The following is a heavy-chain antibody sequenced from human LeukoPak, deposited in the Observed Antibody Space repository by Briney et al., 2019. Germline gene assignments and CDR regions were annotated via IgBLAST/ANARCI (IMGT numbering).Heavy chain of an antibody. CDR1: GFLFSSFE. Sequence: GGSLRLSCAASGFLFSSFEVNWVRQAPGKGPEWVGFIRSKAYGGTTEYAASVKGRFTISRDDSKSIAYLQMNSLKTEDTAVYYCTRDRPYCSGGTCYFYYYYYMDVWGKGTTVTVSS. D-gene: IGHD2-15*01. V-gene: IGHV3-49*04. CDR2: IRSKAYGGTT. CDR3: TRDRPYCSGGTCYFYYYYYMDV. J-gene: IGHJ6*03.